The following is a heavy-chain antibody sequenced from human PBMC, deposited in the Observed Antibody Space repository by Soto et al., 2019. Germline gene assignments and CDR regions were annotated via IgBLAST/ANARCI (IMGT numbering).Heavy chain of an antibody. D-gene: IGHD3-10*01. V-gene: IGHV3-74*01. Sequence: EVQLVESGGGLVQSGGSLRLSCAASGFTFSSYWIHWVRQAPGKGLVWVSRIKGDEISTNYADSVRGRFTISRDNAKGTVFLQMSDLRADDTAVYYCARGALGSYYHAYWGQGILVTVSS. CDR3: ARGALGSYYHAY. CDR1: GFTFSSYW. CDR2: IKGDEIST. J-gene: IGHJ4*02.